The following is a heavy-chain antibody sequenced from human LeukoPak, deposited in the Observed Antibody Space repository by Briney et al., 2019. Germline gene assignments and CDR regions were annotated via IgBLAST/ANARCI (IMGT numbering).Heavy chain of an antibody. V-gene: IGHV3-74*01. CDR1: GLTFSSCW. D-gene: IGHD3-10*01. J-gene: IGHJ4*02. CDR3: AAPGNRGSGPFDF. Sequence: GGSLRLSCEASGLTFSSCWMHWVRQVPGKGPVWVSRVNSDGSGTTYADSVKGRFTISRDNAKNTLYLQMNNLRAEDTAVYYCAAPGNRGSGPFDFWGQGILVTVSS. CDR2: VNSDGSGT.